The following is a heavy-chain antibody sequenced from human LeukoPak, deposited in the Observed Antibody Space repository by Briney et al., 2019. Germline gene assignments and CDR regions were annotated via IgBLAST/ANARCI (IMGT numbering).Heavy chain of an antibody. V-gene: IGHV4-30-4*01. CDR2: IYYSGST. D-gene: IGHD6-13*01. CDR3: ARSSSWRPFDP. J-gene: IGHJ6*02. Sequence: SETLSLTCTVSGGSISSGDYYWSWIRQPPGKGLEWIGYIYYSGSTYYNPSLKSRVTISVDTSKNQFSLKLSSVTAADTAVYYCARSSSWRPFDPWGQGTTVTVSS. CDR1: GGSISSGDYY.